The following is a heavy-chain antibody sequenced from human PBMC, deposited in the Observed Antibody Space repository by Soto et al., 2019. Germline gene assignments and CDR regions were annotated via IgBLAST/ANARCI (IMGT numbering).Heavy chain of an antibody. CDR1: GFSLTTSGVG. V-gene: IGHV2-5*02. CDR3: AHRVLRTVFGLVTTTAIYFDF. Sequence: HITLNESGPTVVRPTETLTLTCRFSGFSLTTSGVGVGWIRQSPGKTPEWLALIYWDDDKRYSASLKSRLTITKDTSKKQVVLTVSDLDPTDTATYYCAHRVLRTVFGLVTTTAIYFDFWGQGTLVAVSS. D-gene: IGHD3-3*01. J-gene: IGHJ4*02. CDR2: IYWDDDK.